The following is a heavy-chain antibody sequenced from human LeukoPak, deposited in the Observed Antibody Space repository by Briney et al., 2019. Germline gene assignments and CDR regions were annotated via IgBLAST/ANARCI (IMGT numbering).Heavy chain of an antibody. CDR3: ARAPSAPWYFDL. Sequence: SETLSLTCTVSGGSISSSSYYWGWIRQPPGKGLEWIGSIYYSGSTYYNPSLKSRVTISVDTSKNQFSLKLSSVTVADTAVYYCARAPSAPWYFDLWGRGTLVTVSS. CDR2: IYYSGST. CDR1: GGSISSSSYY. V-gene: IGHV4-39*07. J-gene: IGHJ2*01.